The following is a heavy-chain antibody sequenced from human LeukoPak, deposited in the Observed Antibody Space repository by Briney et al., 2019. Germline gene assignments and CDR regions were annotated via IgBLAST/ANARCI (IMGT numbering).Heavy chain of an antibody. CDR1: GFTVSSNS. CDR2: ICSDDST. Sequence: GGSLRLSCAASGFTVSSNSMSWVRQAPGKGLEWVSVICSDDSTYYSDSVKGRFTISRDNSKNTMYLPLNSLRAEDTAVYYCGGDVVAKCPTYWGQGALVTVS. J-gene: IGHJ4*02. CDR3: GGDVVAKCPTY. D-gene: IGHD2-15*01. V-gene: IGHV3-66*01.